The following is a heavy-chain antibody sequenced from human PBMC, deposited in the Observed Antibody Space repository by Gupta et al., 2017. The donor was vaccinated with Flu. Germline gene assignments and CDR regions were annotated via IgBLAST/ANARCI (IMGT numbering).Heavy chain of an antibody. CDR3: VRSPGLLDWGDL. J-gene: IGHJ4*02. Sequence: DYGMHWVRRAPGKGLEWVSFINFNSGTRVYADSVKGRCTISRDNARNSLYLQIHSLRAEDTAFYYCVRSPGLLDWGDLWGQGTLVTVSS. CDR1: DYG. CDR2: INFNSGTR. D-gene: IGHD3-16*01. V-gene: IGHV3-9*01.